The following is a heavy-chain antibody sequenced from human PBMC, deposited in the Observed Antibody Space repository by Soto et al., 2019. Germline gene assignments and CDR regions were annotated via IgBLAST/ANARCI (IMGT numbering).Heavy chain of an antibody. D-gene: IGHD3-10*01. CDR1: GFTFSDYY. CDR3: ARGLLYGGDPPPSDY. CDR2: IDSGSRYK. J-gene: IGHJ4*02. V-gene: IGHV3-11*05. Sequence: QVQLVESGGVLVKPGGSLRLSCAAPGFTFSDYYMSWFRRAPGKGLQWLSYIDSGSRYKNYADSVKGRSTISKDNAQNTPYLELNRLKVEDTATYFCARGLLYGGDPPPSDYWGQGAGVTVSS.